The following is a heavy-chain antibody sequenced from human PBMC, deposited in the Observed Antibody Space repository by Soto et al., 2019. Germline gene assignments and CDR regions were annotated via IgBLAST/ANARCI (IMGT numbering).Heavy chain of an antibody. J-gene: IGHJ6*02. Sequence: ASVKVSCKASGYTFTGYYMHWVRQAPGQGLEWMGWINPNSGGTNYAQKVKGRVTMTRDKSISTAYMELSRLRTDDTAVYYCARSWGDWGSYRRDYYYYGMDVWGQGTTVTVSS. D-gene: IGHD1-26*01. V-gene: IGHV1-2*02. CDR2: INPNSGGT. CDR1: GYTFTGYY. CDR3: ARSWGDWGSYRRDYYYYGMDV.